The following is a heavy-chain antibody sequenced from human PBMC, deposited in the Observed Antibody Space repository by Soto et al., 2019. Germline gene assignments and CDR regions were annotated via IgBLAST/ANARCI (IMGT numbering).Heavy chain of an antibody. D-gene: IGHD3-22*01. CDR2: INAGNGNT. CDR1: DYTFTSSG. Sequence: GASVKVSCKASDYTFTSSGINWVRQAPGQRLEWMGWINAGNGNTKYSQKFQGRVTITRDTSASTAYMELSSLRSEDTAVYYCARAAYYYDSSGYYPGDYWGQGSLVTVSS. J-gene: IGHJ4*02. V-gene: IGHV1-3*01. CDR3: ARAAYYYDSSGYYPGDY.